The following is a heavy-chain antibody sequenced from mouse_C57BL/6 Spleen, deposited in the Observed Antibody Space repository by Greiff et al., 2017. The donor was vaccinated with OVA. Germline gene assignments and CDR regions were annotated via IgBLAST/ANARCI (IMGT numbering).Heavy chain of an antibody. CDR2: INPNNGGT. CDR3: ARSYYSNYWFAY. J-gene: IGHJ3*01. D-gene: IGHD2-5*01. V-gene: IGHV1-26*01. Sequence: VQLQQSGPELVKPGASVKISCKASGYTFTDYYMNWVKQSPGKSLEWIGDINPNNGGTSYNQKFKGKATLTVDKSSSTAYMELRSLTSEDSAVYYCARSYYSNYWFAYWGQGTLVTVSA. CDR1: GYTFTDYY.